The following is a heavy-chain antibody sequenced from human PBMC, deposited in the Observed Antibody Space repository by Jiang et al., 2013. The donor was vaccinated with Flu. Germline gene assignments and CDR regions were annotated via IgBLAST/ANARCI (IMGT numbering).Heavy chain of an antibody. CDR2: IYYSGST. J-gene: IGHJ4*02. V-gene: IGHV4-39*01. CDR3: ARHYYGSGSYYNAPTHPVDY. Sequence: GPGLVKPSETLSLTCTVSGGSISSSSYYWGWIRQPPGKGLEWIGSIYYSGSTYYNPSLKSRVTISVDTSKNQFSLKLSSVTAADTAVYYCARHYYGSGSYYNAPTHPVDYWGQGTLVTVSS. CDR1: GGSISSSSYY. D-gene: IGHD3-10*01.